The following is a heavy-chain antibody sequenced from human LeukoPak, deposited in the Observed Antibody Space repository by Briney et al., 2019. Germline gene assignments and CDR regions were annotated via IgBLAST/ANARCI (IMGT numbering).Heavy chain of an antibody. J-gene: IGHJ6*02. D-gene: IGHD6-19*01. V-gene: IGHV1-8*01. CDR3: ASLYSSGWYDLNYYYYYGMDV. CDR1: GYTFTSYD. Sequence: ASVKVSCKASGYTFTSYDINWVRQATGQGLEWMGWMNPNSGNTGYAQKFQGRVTMTRNTSISTAYMELSSLRSEDTAVYYCASLYSSGWYDLNYYYYYGMDVWGQGTTVTVSS. CDR2: MNPNSGNT.